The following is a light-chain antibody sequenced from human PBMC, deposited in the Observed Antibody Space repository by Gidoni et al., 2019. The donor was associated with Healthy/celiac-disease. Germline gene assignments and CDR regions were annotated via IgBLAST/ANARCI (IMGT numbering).Light chain of an antibody. CDR3: QKYYSTPFT. CDR1: QSVLYSSNNKNY. J-gene: IGKJ3*01. CDR2: WAS. Sequence: DIVMTQSPDSLAVSLGERDTINCKSSQSVLYSSNNKNYLAWYHQKPGQHPKLLIYWASTRESGVPDRVRGSGSGTDFTRTISRLQAEDVAVYYCQKYYSTPFTFGPGTKVDIK. V-gene: IGKV4-1*01.